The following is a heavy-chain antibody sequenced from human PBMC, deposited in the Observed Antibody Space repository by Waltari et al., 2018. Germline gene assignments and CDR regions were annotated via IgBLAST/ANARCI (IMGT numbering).Heavy chain of an antibody. CDR1: GGSFSGYY. D-gene: IGHD1-26*01. CDR3: ARAAGSGSYFVGYYYYMDV. Sequence: QVQLQQWGAGLLKPSETLSLTCAVYGGSFSGYYWSWIRQPPGKGLEWIGEINHSGSSSYNPSLKSRGTISVDTSKNQFSLKLSSVTAADTAVYYCARAAGSGSYFVGYYYYMDVWGKGTTVTISS. J-gene: IGHJ6*03. CDR2: INHSGSS. V-gene: IGHV4-34*01.